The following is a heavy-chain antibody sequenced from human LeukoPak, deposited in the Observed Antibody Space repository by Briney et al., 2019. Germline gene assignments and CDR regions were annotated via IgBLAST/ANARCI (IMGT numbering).Heavy chain of an antibody. CDR3: ASHLKKIVDY. Sequence: GGSLRLSCAASGFTFSNYGMSWVRQAPGKGLEWVANIKQDGSEKYYVDSVKGRFTISRDNSKNTLYLQMNSLRAEDTAVYYCASHLKKIVDYWGQGTLVTVSS. D-gene: IGHD3-16*02. CDR2: IKQDGSEK. J-gene: IGHJ4*02. CDR1: GFTFSNYG. V-gene: IGHV3-7*03.